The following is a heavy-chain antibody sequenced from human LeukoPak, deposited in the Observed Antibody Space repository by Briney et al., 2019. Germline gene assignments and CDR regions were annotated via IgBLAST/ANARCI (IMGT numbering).Heavy chain of an antibody. J-gene: IGHJ4*02. V-gene: IGHV3-43*02. CDR3: ARDISSSGEDY. CDR2: ISGYGGTT. Sequence: GGSLRLSCAAFGFTFDDYAMHWVSQAPGKGLEWVSLISGYGGTTYYADTVKGRFTISKDNSKSSLYLQMNSLRTEDTAVYYCARDISSSGEDYWGQGTLVTVSS. D-gene: IGHD6-19*01. CDR1: GFTFDDYA.